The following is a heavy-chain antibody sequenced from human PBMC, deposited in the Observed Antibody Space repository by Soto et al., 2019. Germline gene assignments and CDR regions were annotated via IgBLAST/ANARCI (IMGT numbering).Heavy chain of an antibody. J-gene: IGHJ5*02. CDR3: ARVWFGESSWFDP. CDR1: GGSISSGGYS. CDR2: IYDSGFT. Sequence: PSETLSLTCAVSGGSISSGGYSWSWIRQPPGKGLEWIGYIYDSGFTYYNPSLKSRVTTSLDRSKNQFSLNLSSVTAADTAVYYCARVWFGESSWFDPWGQGTLVTVSS. V-gene: IGHV4-30-2*01. D-gene: IGHD3-10*01.